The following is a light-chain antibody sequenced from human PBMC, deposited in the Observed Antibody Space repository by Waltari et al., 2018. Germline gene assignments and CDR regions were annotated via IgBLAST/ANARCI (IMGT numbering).Light chain of an antibody. J-gene: IGLJ2*01. Sequence: QSVLTQPPSASGTPGQRVTISCSGRRSSIGTNTVNWYQQLPGTAPKLLIYSDIQRPSGVPDRFSGSKSGTSASLAISGLQSEDEADYYCAVWDDNLIGWVFGGGTRLTVL. CDR1: RSSIGTNT. V-gene: IGLV1-44*01. CDR3: AVWDDNLIGWV. CDR2: SDI.